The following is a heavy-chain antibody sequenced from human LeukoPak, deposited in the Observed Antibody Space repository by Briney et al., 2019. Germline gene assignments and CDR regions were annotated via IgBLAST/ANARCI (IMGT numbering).Heavy chain of an antibody. CDR2: IKQDGSEK. CDR3: ARDSKSVPSSTSCSYFDC. Sequence: GGSLRLSCAASGFTFSSYSMNWVRQAPGKGLEWVANIKQDGSEKYYVDSVKGRLIISRDNAKNSLYLQMNSLRAEDTAVYYCARDSKSVPSSTSCSYFDCWGQGTLATVSS. CDR1: GFTFSSYS. J-gene: IGHJ4*02. V-gene: IGHV3-7*01. D-gene: IGHD2-2*01.